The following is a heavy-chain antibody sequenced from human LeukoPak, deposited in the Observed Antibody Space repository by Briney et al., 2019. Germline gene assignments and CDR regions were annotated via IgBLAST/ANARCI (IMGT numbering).Heavy chain of an antibody. D-gene: IGHD2-21*02. CDR3: ARLANCGGDCSGWFDP. CDR1: GGTFSSYA. CDR2: IIPILGVA. V-gene: IGHV1-69*04. Sequence: SVKVSCKASGGTFSSYAISWVRQAPGQGLEWMGRIIPILGVANYAQKFQGRVTITADKSTSTAYMELSSLRSEDTAVYYCARLANCGGDCSGWFDPWGQGTLVTVSS. J-gene: IGHJ5*02.